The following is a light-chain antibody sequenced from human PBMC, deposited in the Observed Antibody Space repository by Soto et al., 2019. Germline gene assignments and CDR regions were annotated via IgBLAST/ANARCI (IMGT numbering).Light chain of an antibody. CDR1: SSNIGSGYD. Sequence: QSVLTQPPSVSGAPGHRVTISCTGSSSNIGSGYDVHWYQQLPGTAPKLLISGNTDRPSGVPDRFSGSKSGTSASLAITGLQTEDEADYYCQSYDISLGVVVFGGGTQLTVL. J-gene: IGLJ2*01. CDR3: QSYDISLGVVV. V-gene: IGLV1-40*01. CDR2: GNT.